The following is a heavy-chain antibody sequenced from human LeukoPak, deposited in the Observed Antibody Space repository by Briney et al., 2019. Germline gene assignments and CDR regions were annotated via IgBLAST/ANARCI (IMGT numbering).Heavy chain of an antibody. J-gene: IGHJ4*02. D-gene: IGHD3-10*01. CDR2: INPNSGGT. Sequence: ASVKVSCKASGYTFTGYYMHWVRQAPGQGPEWTGWINPNSGGTNYAQKFQGRVTMTRDTSISTAYMELSRLRSDDTAVYYCARTALWFGESTHYFDYWGQGTLVTVSS. CDR1: GYTFTGYY. CDR3: ARTALWFGESTHYFDY. V-gene: IGHV1-2*02.